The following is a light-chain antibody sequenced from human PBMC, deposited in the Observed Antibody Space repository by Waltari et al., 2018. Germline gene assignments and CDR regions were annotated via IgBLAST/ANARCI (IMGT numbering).Light chain of an antibody. CDR1: QSLNRKF. CDR2: GAS. CDR3: QQYGTSPVT. J-gene: IGKJ4*01. Sequence: EIVLTQSPGTLSLSPGETTTLSCRASQSLNRKFLAWYQQRPGQTPRLLIYGASTRAIGTPDRFRGSGSGIDFTLTLSRLQPDDFAVYYCQQYGTSPVTFGGGTKVEIK. V-gene: IGKV3-20*01.